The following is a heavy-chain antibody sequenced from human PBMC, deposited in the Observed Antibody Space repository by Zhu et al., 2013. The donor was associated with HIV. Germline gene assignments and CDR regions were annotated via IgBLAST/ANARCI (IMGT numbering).Heavy chain of an antibody. Sequence: QVQLVQSGAEVKKPGSSVKVSCKASGGTFSNYGINWVRQAPGQGLEWMGGIIPIFDTANYAQKFQGRVTITADESTSTAYMELSSLRSEDTAVYYCARDHNSGSPVIGYGMDVWGQGTTVTVSS. CDR3: ARDHNSGSPVIGYGMDV. CDR2: IIPIFDTA. V-gene: IGHV1-69*01. D-gene: IGHD3-22*01. J-gene: IGHJ6*02. CDR1: GGTFSNYG.